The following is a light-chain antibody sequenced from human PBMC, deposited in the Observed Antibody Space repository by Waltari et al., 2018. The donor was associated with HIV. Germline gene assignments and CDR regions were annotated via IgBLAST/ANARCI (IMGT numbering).Light chain of an antibody. J-gene: IGLJ3*02. CDR3: QSYDSSNFWV. Sequence: NLMLTQPPSASESPRKTVTISCPRRSHNLASNYVQWSQLRPGTSPTTVIYEDNHRPSGVPDRFSGSIDSANNSASLTISGLNTEDEADYYCQSYDSSNFWVFGGGTKLTVL. CDR1: SHNLASNY. V-gene: IGLV6-57*01. CDR2: EDN.